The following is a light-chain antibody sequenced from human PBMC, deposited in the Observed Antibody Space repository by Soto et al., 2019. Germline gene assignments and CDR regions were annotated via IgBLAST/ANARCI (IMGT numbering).Light chain of an antibody. V-gene: IGKV3D-15*01. CDR1: QSVSSY. J-gene: IGKJ4*01. CDR2: GAT. CDR3: QQYNNWPLT. Sequence: ETVLTQSPATLSLSPGERATLSCRASQSVSSYLAWYQQKPGQPPRLLIYGATTRATGIPARFSGSGSGTEFTLTISSLQSEDFAVYYCQQYNNWPLTFGGGTKVDIK.